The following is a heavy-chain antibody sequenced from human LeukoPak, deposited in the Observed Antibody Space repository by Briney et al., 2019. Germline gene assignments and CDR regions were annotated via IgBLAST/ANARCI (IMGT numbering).Heavy chain of an antibody. CDR1: GFIVSNKY. V-gene: IGHV3-53*01. J-gene: IGHJ4*02. Sequence: GGSLRLSCAASGFIVSNKYMSWVRQAPGKGLEWVSVIYSGTNTYCADSVQGRFTISRDTSRNTLYLQMNSLRAEDTAVYYCTRLGPYYFDSWGQGTLVIVSS. CDR3: TRLGPYYFDS. D-gene: IGHD3-16*01. CDR2: IYSGTNT.